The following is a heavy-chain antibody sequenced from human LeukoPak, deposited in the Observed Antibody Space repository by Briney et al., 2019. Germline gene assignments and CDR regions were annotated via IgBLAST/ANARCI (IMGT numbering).Heavy chain of an antibody. Sequence: SETLSLTCTVSGGSTSSGGHYWSWIRQHPGKGLEWIGYIYYSGSTYYNPSLKSRVTISVDTSKNQFSLKLSSVTAADTAVYYCAREKSYYYGSGSPNWFDPWGQGTLVTVST. J-gene: IGHJ5*02. V-gene: IGHV4-31*03. CDR3: AREKSYYYGSGSPNWFDP. D-gene: IGHD3-10*01. CDR2: IYYSGST. CDR1: GGSTSSGGHY.